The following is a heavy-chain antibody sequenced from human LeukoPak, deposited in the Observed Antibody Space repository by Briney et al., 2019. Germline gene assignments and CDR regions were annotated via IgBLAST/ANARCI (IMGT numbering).Heavy chain of an antibody. J-gene: IGHJ4*02. CDR2: ISSSGSTI. CDR1: GFTFSDYY. D-gene: IGHD6-6*01. Sequence: GGSLRLSCAASGFTFSDYYMSWIRQAPGKGLEWVSYISSSGSTIYYADSVKGRFTISRDNAKNSLYLQMNSLRAEDTAVYYCAASIAARPLVFTYWGQGTLVTVSS. V-gene: IGHV3-11*01. CDR3: AASIAARPLVFTY.